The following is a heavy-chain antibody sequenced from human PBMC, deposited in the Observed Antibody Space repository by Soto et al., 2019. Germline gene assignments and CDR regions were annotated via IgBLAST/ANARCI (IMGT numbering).Heavy chain of an antibody. CDR3: AKDPVGTFDP. V-gene: IGHV4-59*01. CDR1: GGSITTYQ. D-gene: IGHD1-1*01. CDR2: YSGFT. Sequence: SETLSLTCTVSGGSITTYQWSWIRQPPGKGLEWIGGYSGFTNYNPSLESRATISVDHSKNQFFLTLRSVTAADTAVYYCAKDPVGTFDPWGQGTLVTVSS. J-gene: IGHJ5*02.